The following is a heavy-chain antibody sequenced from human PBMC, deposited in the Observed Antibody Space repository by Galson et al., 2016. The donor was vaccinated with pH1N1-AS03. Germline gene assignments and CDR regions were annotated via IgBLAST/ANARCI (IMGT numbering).Heavy chain of an antibody. J-gene: IGHJ3*02. Sequence: SLRLSCAASGFTFNNYAMSWVRQAPGKGLEWVSVISGSGGHIYYADSVRGRFTISRDNSKNTVYLQMNSLKASDTALYYCGRHTFSYDTTDTNRPDAFDIWGQGTMVTVFS. V-gene: IGHV3-23*01. CDR1: GFTFNNYA. D-gene: IGHD3-22*01. CDR3: GRHTFSYDTTDTNRPDAFDI. CDR2: ISGSGGHI.